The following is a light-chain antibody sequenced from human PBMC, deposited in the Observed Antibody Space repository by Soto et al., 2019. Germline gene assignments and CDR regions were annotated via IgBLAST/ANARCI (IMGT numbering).Light chain of an antibody. Sequence: SALTQPASVSGSPGQSITISCTGTSSDVGGYNYVSWYQQHPGKAPKLMIFDVSNRPSGVSNRFSGSKSGNTASLTISGLQAEDDADYYCSSYTSSTTLVVFGGGTKVTVL. CDR1: SSDVGGYNY. CDR3: SSYTSSTTLVV. CDR2: DVS. V-gene: IGLV2-14*01. J-gene: IGLJ2*01.